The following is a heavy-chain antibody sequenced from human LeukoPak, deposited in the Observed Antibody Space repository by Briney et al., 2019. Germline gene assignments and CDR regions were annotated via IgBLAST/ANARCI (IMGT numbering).Heavy chain of an antibody. D-gene: IGHD4-17*01. CDR3: AGTTVTTGTYDY. CDR1: GGSISSGSYC. CDR2: IHTSGNT. Sequence: PSETLSLTCTVSGGSISSGSYCWSWIRQPAGKGLEWLGHIHTSGNTNYNSSLKSRVTISVDTSKNQFSLKLSSVTAADTAVYYCAGTTVTTGTYDYWGQGTLVTVSS. J-gene: IGHJ4*02. V-gene: IGHV4-61*09.